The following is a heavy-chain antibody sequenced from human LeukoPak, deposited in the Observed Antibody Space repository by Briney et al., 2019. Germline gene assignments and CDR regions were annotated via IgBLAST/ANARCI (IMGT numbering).Heavy chain of an antibody. CDR2: ISAYNGNT. D-gene: IGHD3-10*01. CDR3: ARDRLLWFGELIPGYYYYYYMDV. CDR1: GYTFTSYG. J-gene: IGHJ6*03. Sequence: ASVKVSCKASGYTFTSYGISWVRQAPGQGLEWMGWISAYNGNTNYAQKPQGRVTMTTDTSTSTAYMELRSLRSDDTAVYYCARDRLLWFGELIPGYYYYYYMDVWGKGTTVTVSS. V-gene: IGHV1-18*01.